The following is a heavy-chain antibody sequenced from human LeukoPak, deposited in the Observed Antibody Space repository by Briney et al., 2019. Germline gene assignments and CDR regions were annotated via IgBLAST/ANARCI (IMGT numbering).Heavy chain of an antibody. Sequence: SETLSLTCAVYGGSFSGXXXXWXXXXXXXXXXXXXXXXHSGSTNYNPSLKSRVTISVDTSKNQFSLKLSSVTAADTAVYYCARVRGYYVWGSYRFQLDYWGQGTLVTVSS. CDR2: XXHSGST. CDR1: GGSFSGXX. D-gene: IGHD3-16*02. CDR3: ARVRGYYVWGSYRFQLDY. V-gene: IGHV4-34*01. J-gene: IGHJ4*02.